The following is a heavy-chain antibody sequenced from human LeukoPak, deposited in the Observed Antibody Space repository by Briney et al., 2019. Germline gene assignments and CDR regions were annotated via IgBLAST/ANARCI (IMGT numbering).Heavy chain of an antibody. CDR2: IGRSAST. Sequence: GGSLRLSCAASGFTFSTYDMQWVRQAPGKGLEWVSGIGRSASTYTDSVKGRFTISRDNSKNTLYLQMNSLRAEDTAVYYCAKGESFAFATWGQGKLVTVSS. J-gene: IGHJ3*02. CDR3: AKGESFAFAT. CDR1: GFTFSTYD. V-gene: IGHV3-23*01. D-gene: IGHD2-21*01.